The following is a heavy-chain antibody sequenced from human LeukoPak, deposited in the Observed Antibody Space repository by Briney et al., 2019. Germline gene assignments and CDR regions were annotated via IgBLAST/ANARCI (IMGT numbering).Heavy chain of an antibody. D-gene: IGHD1-26*01. J-gene: IGHJ5*02. CDR3: ARSRAFNSGAFDP. CDR2: IYYSGST. Sequence: PSETLSLTCTVSAGSVSSYYWSWIRQPPGKGLEWIAYIYYSGSTNYNPSLKSRVTISVDTSKNQFSLRLNSVTAADTAVYYCARSRAFNSGAFDPWGQGSLVTVSS. CDR1: AGSVSSYY. V-gene: IGHV4-59*02.